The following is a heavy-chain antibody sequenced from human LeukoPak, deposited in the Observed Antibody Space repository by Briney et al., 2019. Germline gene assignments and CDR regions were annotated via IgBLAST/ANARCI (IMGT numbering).Heavy chain of an antibody. D-gene: IGHD5-12*01. CDR2: INPNSGDT. V-gene: IGHV1-2*02. Sequence: VASVKVSCKASGYSFTGYYIHWVRQAPGQGLEWMGWINPNSGDTNYAQKFQGRVTMTRDTSISTAYMELSRLRSDDTAVYFCASGRHIVAALCPLDFRGQGTLVTVSS. CDR1: GYSFTGYY. CDR3: ASGRHIVAALCPLDF. J-gene: IGHJ4*02.